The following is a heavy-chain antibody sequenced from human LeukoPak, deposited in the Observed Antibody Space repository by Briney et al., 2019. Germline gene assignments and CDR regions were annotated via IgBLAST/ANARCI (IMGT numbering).Heavy chain of an antibody. Sequence: GASVKVSCKASGYTFTSYGISWVRQAPGQGLEWMGRINPNSGGTNYAQKFQGRVTMTRDTSISTAYMELSRLRSDDTAVYYCARTDSSGYYPYYFDYWGQGTLVTVSS. CDR1: GYTFTSYG. V-gene: IGHV1-2*06. D-gene: IGHD3-22*01. J-gene: IGHJ4*01. CDR3: ARTDSSGYYPYYFDY. CDR2: INPNSGGT.